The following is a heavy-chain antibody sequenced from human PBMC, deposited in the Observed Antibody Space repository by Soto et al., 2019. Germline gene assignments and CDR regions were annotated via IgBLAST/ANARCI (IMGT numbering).Heavy chain of an antibody. Sequence: QLHLQESGSRLVKPSQTLSLTCAVSGDSIGGSGDSRSWIRQPPGKGLECLGNIYHTGFASYKPSPSRRVDISVDRSTNLFSLTLISVTAADTAVYYCARGGHDGSGYDYWGQGALVTVSS. CDR3: ARGGHDGSGYDY. D-gene: IGHD3-22*01. J-gene: IGHJ4*02. V-gene: IGHV4-30-2*01. CDR2: IYHTGFA. CDR1: GDSIGGSGDS.